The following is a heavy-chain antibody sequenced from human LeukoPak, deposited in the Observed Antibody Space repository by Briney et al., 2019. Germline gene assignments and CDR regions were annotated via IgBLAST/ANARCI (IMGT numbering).Heavy chain of an antibody. D-gene: IGHD4-23*01. CDR1: GFTFSSYA. CDR2: ISYDGSNK. Sequence: GALRLSCAASGFTFSSYAMHWVGQAAGKGREWVAGISYDGSNKYYADSVKGRFTISRDNSKNRLYLQMHSLRAEDQAVYYCASDRVGGNANSDIWGQATMVTVSS. CDR3: ASDRVGGNANSDI. J-gene: IGHJ3*02. V-gene: IGHV3-30*04.